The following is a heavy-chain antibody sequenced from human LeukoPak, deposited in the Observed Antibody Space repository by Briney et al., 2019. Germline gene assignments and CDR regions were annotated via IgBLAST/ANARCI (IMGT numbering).Heavy chain of an antibody. Sequence: GGSLRLSCAASGFTFSSYAMSWVRQAPGKGLEWVSAISGGGGGTFYADSVKGRFPISRKNSKNTLYLEVNSLRAEDTAVYYCAKDLGGEPYYYYGWDVWGQGTTVTVSS. CDR3: AKDLGGEPYYYYGWDV. CDR2: ISGGGGGT. J-gene: IGHJ6*02. V-gene: IGHV3-23*01. CDR1: GFTFSSYA. D-gene: IGHD1-14*01.